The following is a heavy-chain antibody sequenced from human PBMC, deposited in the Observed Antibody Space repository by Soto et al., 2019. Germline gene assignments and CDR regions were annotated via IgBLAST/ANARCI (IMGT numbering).Heavy chain of an antibody. CDR1: GGSISSSSYY. J-gene: IGHJ4*02. CDR3: ASLYSDYIWGSYRESFYFDY. D-gene: IGHD3-16*02. CDR2: VYYSGST. V-gene: IGHV4-39*01. Sequence: SETLSRTCTVSGGSISSSSYYWGWIRQPPGKGLEWIGSVYYSGSTYYNPSLKSRVTISVDTSKTQFSLKLSSVTAADTAVYYRASLYSDYIWGSYRESFYFDYWGQETLVTVSS.